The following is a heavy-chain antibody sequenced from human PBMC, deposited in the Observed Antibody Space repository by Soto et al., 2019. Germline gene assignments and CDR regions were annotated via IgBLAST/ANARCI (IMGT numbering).Heavy chain of an antibody. J-gene: IGHJ4*02. CDR3: AKGRFGPKWVSFDS. CDR2: IGRDGVNR. V-gene: IGHV3-43*01. Sequence: EVQLEESGGAVVQSGGSLRLSCAASGFTFDEFSMHWVRQVPGKGLEWVSLIGRDGVNRYYGDSVKGRFTISRDNSENSLYLQLNSLSTEDTGLYYCAKGRFGPKWVSFDSWGRGTLVTVSS. CDR1: GFTFDEFS. D-gene: IGHD1-26*01.